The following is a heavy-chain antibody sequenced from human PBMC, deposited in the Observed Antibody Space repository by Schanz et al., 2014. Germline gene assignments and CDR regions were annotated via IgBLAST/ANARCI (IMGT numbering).Heavy chain of an antibody. V-gene: IGHV1-18*04. CDR3: AREKSGSYYADDY. CDR2: ISAYNGNM. J-gene: IGHJ4*02. Sequence: QVQLVQSGAEVQKPGASVMLSCKTSGYSFNLFGVSWVRQAPGQGLEWMGWISAYNGNMNYAPKFQGRVTMTTDTSTSTAYMELRNLRSDDTAVYYCAREKSGSYYADDYWGQGTLVTVSS. D-gene: IGHD1-26*01. CDR1: GYSFNLFG.